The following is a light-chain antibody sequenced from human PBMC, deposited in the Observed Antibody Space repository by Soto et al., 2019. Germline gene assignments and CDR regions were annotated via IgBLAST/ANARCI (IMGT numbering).Light chain of an antibody. J-gene: IGKJ4*01. Sequence: DIQMTQSPSTLSASVGDRVTITCRASQTIRDWLAWYQQKPGKAPKLLIYRASSLESGVPSRFSGSGSGTEFTLTISSLQPDDFATYYCQQYYSHPLAFGGGTMVDIK. CDR1: QTIRDW. CDR2: RAS. CDR3: QQYYSHPLA. V-gene: IGKV1-5*03.